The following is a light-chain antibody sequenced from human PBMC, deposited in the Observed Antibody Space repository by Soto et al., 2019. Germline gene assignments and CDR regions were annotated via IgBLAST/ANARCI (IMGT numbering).Light chain of an antibody. V-gene: IGKV3-20*01. CDR2: GAS. Sequence: EILLTQSPGTLSLSPGERATLSCRASQSINNNYLAWYQQKRGQAPRLLIYGASSRATGIPDRFSGSGSGTDFTLTISRLETEEFAVYYCQQYGGSPRTFGQGTNVEIK. J-gene: IGKJ1*01. CDR1: QSINNNY. CDR3: QQYGGSPRT.